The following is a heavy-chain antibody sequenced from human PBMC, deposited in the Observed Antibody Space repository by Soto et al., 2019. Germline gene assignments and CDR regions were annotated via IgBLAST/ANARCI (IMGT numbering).Heavy chain of an antibody. CDR2: ISAYNGNT. D-gene: IGHD4-17*01. V-gene: IGHV1-18*04. Sequence: QVQLVQSGAEVKKPGASVKVSCKASGYTFTSYGISWVRQAPGQGREWMGWISAYNGNTNYAQKLQGRVTMTTDTSTSTAYMELRSRRSDDTAVYYCARDLDYGDYVYYYYYGMDVWGQGTTVTVSS. CDR1: GYTFTSYG. CDR3: ARDLDYGDYVYYYYYGMDV. J-gene: IGHJ6*02.